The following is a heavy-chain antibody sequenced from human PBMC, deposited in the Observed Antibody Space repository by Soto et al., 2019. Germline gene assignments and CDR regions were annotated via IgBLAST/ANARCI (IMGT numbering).Heavy chain of an antibody. J-gene: IGHJ4*02. CDR1: GFSLSTSGVG. CDR3: AHRHGGQPFDS. D-gene: IGHD3-10*01. V-gene: IGHV2-5*02. Sequence: QITLKESGPTLVKPTQTLTMTCTFSGFSLSTSGVGVGWIRQPPGKALEWLALLYWDDDKRYSPSLKSRLTINKDPAKNQVVLTMTNMDPVDTATYYCAHRHGGQPFDSWGQGPLVTFSS. CDR2: LYWDDDK.